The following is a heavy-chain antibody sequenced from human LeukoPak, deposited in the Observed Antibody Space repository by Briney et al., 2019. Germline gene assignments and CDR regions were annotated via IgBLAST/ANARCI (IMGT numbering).Heavy chain of an antibody. CDR2: INWNGGNP. D-gene: IGHD2-2*01. V-gene: IGHV3-20*04. J-gene: IGHJ4*02. CDR1: GFNFDNYG. CDR3: AKGTTLEYCSSTSCPLDY. Sequence: GGSLRLSCAASGFNFDNYGMSWVRQVPGKGLEWVSGINWNGGNPGYADSVKGRFTISRDNSKNTLYLQINSLRAEDTAVYYCAKGTTLEYCSSTSCPLDYWGQGTLVTVSS.